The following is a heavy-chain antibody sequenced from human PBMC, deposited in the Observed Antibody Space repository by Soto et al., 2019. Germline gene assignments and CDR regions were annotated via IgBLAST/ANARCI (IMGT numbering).Heavy chain of an antibody. Sequence: TSETLSLTCTVSGGSISSGCYYWSWIRQHPGKGLEWIGYIYYSGSTYYNPSLKSRVTTSVDTSKNQFSLKLSSVTAADTAVYCCATYYDSSGYFHNWFDPWGQGTLVTVSS. CDR1: GGSISSGCYY. D-gene: IGHD3-22*01. CDR3: ATYYDSSGYFHNWFDP. CDR2: IYYSGST. V-gene: IGHV4-31*03. J-gene: IGHJ5*02.